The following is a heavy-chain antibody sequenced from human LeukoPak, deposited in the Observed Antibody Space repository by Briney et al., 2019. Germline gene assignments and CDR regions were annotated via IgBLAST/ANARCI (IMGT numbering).Heavy chain of an antibody. CDR1: GFTFSSYG. V-gene: IGHV3-30*18. Sequence: PGRSLRLSCAASGFTFSSYGMHWVRQAPGKGLEWVAVISYDGNNKYYADSVKGRFTISRDNSKNTLYPQMNSLRAEDTAVYYCAKEDYSNYNDYWGQGTLVTVSS. CDR3: AKEDYSNYNDY. J-gene: IGHJ4*02. D-gene: IGHD4-11*01. CDR2: ISYDGNNK.